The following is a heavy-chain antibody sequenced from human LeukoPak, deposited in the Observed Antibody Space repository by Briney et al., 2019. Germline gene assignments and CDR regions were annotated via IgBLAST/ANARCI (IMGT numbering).Heavy chain of an antibody. CDR1: GYTFNAYW. Sequence: GESLKISCKGSGYTFNAYWIGWVRQMPGKGLEWMGVIYAGDSEIRYSPSFQGQVTISVDKSISTAYLQWSSLKASDTAMRYCARHSRGSNDYWGQGTLVTVSS. D-gene: IGHD5-12*01. V-gene: IGHV5-51*01. CDR3: ARHSRGSNDY. J-gene: IGHJ4*02. CDR2: IYAGDSEI.